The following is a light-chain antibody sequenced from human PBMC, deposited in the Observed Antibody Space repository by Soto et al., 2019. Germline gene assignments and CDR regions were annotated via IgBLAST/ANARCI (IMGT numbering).Light chain of an antibody. V-gene: IGKV1-33*01. Sequence: DIQMTQSPSSLSASVGARVTITCQARQDISNYLNWYQQKPGKAPKLLIYDAANLETGVPSRFSGSGSGTDSTFTISSLQPEDIATYYCQQYDNLPPYTFGQGTKVEIK. CDR3: QQYDNLPPYT. J-gene: IGKJ2*01. CDR2: DAA. CDR1: QDISNY.